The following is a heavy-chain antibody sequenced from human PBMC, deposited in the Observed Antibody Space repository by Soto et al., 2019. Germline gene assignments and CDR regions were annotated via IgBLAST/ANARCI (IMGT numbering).Heavy chain of an antibody. CDR3: ARGEALGYCSGGSCYFDY. V-gene: IGHV1-69*06. Sequence: GASVKVSCKASGGTFSSYAISWVRQAPGQGLEWMGGIIPIFGTANYAQKFQGRVTITADKSTSTAYMELSSVRSEDTAVYYCARGEALGYCSGGSCYFDYWGQGTLVTVSS. D-gene: IGHD2-15*01. CDR2: IIPIFGTA. CDR1: GGTFSSYA. J-gene: IGHJ4*02.